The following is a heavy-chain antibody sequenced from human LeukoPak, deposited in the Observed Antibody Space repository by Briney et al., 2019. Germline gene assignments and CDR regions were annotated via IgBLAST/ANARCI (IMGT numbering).Heavy chain of an antibody. V-gene: IGHV4-59*01. J-gene: IGHJ6*02. Sequence: PSETLSLTCNVSGGSIRSYYWSWIRQPPGKGLEWIGYIYYSGSTNYNPSLKSRVTISVDTSKNQFSLKLSSMTAADTAVYYCARVPYYDILTGTNYGMDIWGQGTTVTVSS. CDR1: GGSIRSYY. CDR3: ARVPYYDILTGTNYGMDI. D-gene: IGHD3-9*01. CDR2: IYYSGST.